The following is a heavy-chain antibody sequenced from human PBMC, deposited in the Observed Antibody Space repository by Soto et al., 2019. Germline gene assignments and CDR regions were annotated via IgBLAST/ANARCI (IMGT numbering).Heavy chain of an antibody. CDR3: GRPRRDGYNHRTPFDY. D-gene: IGHD5-12*01. V-gene: IGHV1-69*01. CDR1: GGTFSSYA. CDR2: IIPIFGTA. J-gene: IGHJ4*02. Sequence: QVQLVQPGAEVKKPGSSVKVSCKASGGTFSSYAISWVRQAPGQGLEWMGGIIPIFGTANYAQKFQGRVTIRADESTSKAHMEVGRLRSEDTAVYYCGRPRRDGYNHRTPFDYWGQGTLVTVCS.